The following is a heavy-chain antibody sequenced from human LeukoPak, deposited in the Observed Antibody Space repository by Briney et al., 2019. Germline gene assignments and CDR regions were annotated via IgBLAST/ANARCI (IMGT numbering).Heavy chain of an antibody. CDR1: GFPFSDHE. J-gene: IGHJ3*02. CDR2: ISSSGSDK. V-gene: IGHV3-48*03. Sequence: PGGSLRLSCAASGFPFSDHEMNWVRQAPGKGLEWVSYISSSGSDKYYPDSVKGRFTTSRDNAKNSLYLQMNSQRAEDTAVYYCARRTSGAFAIWGQGTKVTVSS. CDR3: ARRTSGAFAI.